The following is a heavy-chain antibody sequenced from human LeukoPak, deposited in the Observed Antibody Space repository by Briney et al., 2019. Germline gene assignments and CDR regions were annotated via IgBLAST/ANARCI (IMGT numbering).Heavy chain of an antibody. Sequence: PGGSLRLSCAASGFTFSSYAMHWVRQAPGKGLEWVAVISYDGSNKYYADSVKGRFTISRDNSKNTLYLQMNSLRAEDTAVYYCARGPSGYHNTGGPGTLVTVSS. V-gene: IGHV3-30*14. CDR3: ARGPSGYHNT. D-gene: IGHD5-12*01. J-gene: IGHJ4*02. CDR2: ISYDGSNK. CDR1: GFTFSSYA.